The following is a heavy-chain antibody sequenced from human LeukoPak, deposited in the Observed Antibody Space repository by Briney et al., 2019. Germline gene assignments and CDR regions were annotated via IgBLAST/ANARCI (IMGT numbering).Heavy chain of an antibody. D-gene: IGHD4-17*01. CDR2: IYYSGST. CDR3: ARSLKGYGDYTGLAPGY. J-gene: IGHJ4*02. Sequence: SETLSLTCTVSGGSISSSSYYWGWIRQPPGKGLEWIGSIYYSGSTYYNPSLKSRVTISVATSKNQFSLRLSSVTAADTAVYYCARSLKGYGDYTGLAPGYWGQGTLVTVSS. CDR1: GGSISSSSYY. V-gene: IGHV4-39*07.